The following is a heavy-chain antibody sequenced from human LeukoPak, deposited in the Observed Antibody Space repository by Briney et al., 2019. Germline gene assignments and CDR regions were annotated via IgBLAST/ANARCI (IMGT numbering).Heavy chain of an antibody. D-gene: IGHD3-16*01. V-gene: IGHV3-7*01. Sequence: GGSLRLSCAASGFVFSSNWLNWVRQAPGKGLEWVAIINPDGSTKSSADSVKGRFTTSRDNTKNSLYLQMNSLRAEDRAVYYCARDPGWGAFDLWGQGTLVTVSS. CDR2: INPDGSTK. CDR1: GFVFSSNW. CDR3: ARDPGWGAFDL. J-gene: IGHJ4*02.